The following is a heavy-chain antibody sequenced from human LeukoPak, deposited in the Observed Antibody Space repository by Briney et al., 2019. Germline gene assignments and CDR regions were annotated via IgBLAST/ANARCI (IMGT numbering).Heavy chain of an antibody. J-gene: IGHJ2*01. CDR2: ISSSSSYI. D-gene: IGHD3-16*01. CDR3: AGGARGYNWYFDL. Sequence: GGSLRLSCAASGFTFSSYSMNWVRQAPGKGLEWVSSISSSSSYIYYADSVKGRFTISRDNAKNSLYLQINSLRAEDTAVYYCAGGARGYNWYFDLWGRGTLVTVSS. CDR1: GFTFSSYS. V-gene: IGHV3-21*06.